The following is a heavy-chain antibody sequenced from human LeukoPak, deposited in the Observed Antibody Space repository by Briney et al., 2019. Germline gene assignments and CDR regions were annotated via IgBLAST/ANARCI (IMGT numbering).Heavy chain of an antibody. D-gene: IGHD3-22*01. CDR1: GGSISSYY. CDR3: ARVPYYYDSSNDYSGYFDY. Sequence: SETLSLTCTVSGGSISSYYWSWIRQPAGKGLEWIGRMYTSGSTNYNPSLKSRVTMSVDTSNNQFSLKLSSVTAADTAVYYCARVPYYYDSSNDYSGYFDYWGQGTLVTVSS. J-gene: IGHJ4*02. V-gene: IGHV4-4*07. CDR2: MYTSGST.